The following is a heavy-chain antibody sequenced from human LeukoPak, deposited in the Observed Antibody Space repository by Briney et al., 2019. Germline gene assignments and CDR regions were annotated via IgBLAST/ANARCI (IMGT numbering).Heavy chain of an antibody. CDR1: GGSISSYY. V-gene: IGHV4-59*08. Sequence: SETLSLTCTVSGGSISSYYWSWIRQPPGKGLEWIGYIYYSGSTNYNPSLKSRVTISVDTSKNQFSLKLSSVTAADTAVYYCAKVGDIGAFDIWGQGTMVTVSS. CDR2: IYYSGST. J-gene: IGHJ3*02. CDR3: AKVGDIGAFDI. D-gene: IGHD3-22*01.